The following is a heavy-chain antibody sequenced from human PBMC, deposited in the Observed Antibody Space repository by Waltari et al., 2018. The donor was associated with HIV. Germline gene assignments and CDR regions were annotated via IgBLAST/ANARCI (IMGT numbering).Heavy chain of an antibody. D-gene: IGHD2-15*01. V-gene: IGHV3-21*01. Sequence: EVQLVESGGGLVKPGGSLRLSCAASGFSFSNYNMNWVRQAPGKWLEWVSSITFSGNYIYYADSVKGRFTISRDNAKNSLYLQMSSLRAEDTAIYYCARDLFCSGGTCYRYDVFNIWGQGTMVTVSS. J-gene: IGHJ3*02. CDR2: ITFSGNYI. CDR3: ARDLFCSGGTCYRYDVFNI. CDR1: GFSFSNYN.